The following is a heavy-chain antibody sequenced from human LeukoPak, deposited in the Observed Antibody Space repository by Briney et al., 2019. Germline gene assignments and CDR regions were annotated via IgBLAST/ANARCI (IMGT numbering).Heavy chain of an antibody. CDR1: GYSLTDLS. CDR3: AKSHGDYGLLDY. Sequence: ASVKVSCKVSGYSLTDLSLHWVLQAPGKELEWMVGFDPEDGEAIYAQKFQDRVSMTEDTSKDTGYMELSTLTSEDTAVYYCAKSHGDYGLLDYWGQGTLVTVSS. CDR2: FDPEDGEA. D-gene: IGHD4-17*01. V-gene: IGHV1-24*01. J-gene: IGHJ4*02.